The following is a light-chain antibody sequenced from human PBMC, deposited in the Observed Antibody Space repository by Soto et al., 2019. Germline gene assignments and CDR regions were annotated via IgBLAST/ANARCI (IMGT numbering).Light chain of an antibody. Sequence: EIVLTQSPGTLSLSPGERATLSCRASQSVSSTYLAWYQQKPGQSPRLLVYGASSRPTGIPDRFSGSGSGTDFTLTISRLEPEDFAVYYCHQYGSSPPFTFGPGTKVDFK. CDR2: GAS. CDR3: HQYGSSPPFT. V-gene: IGKV3-20*01. CDR1: QSVSSTY. J-gene: IGKJ3*01.